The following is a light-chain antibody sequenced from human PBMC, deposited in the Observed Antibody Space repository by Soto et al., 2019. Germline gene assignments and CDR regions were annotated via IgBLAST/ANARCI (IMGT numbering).Light chain of an antibody. CDR1: SGHSSYA. V-gene: IGLV4-69*01. CDR3: QTWDTGARVV. Sequence: QLVLTQSPSASASLGASVKLTCTLSSGHSSYAIAWHQQQPEKGPRYLKKLSSDGSHSKGDGIPDRFSGSSSGAERYLTISSLQSEDEADYYCQTWDTGARVVFGGGTKLTVL. CDR2: LSSDGSH. J-gene: IGLJ2*01.